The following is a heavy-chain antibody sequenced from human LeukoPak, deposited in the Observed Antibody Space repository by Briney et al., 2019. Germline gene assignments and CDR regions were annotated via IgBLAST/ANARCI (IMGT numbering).Heavy chain of an antibody. CDR1: GGSINNYY. Sequence: SETLSLTCTVSGGSINNYYWNWIRQPPGKGLEWIGYIYYSGSTNYNPSLKSRVTISVDTSKNQFSLKLSSVTAADTAVYYCARGKRFPKKNYYYYYYMDVWGKGTTVTVSS. J-gene: IGHJ6*03. D-gene: IGHD3-3*01. CDR3: ARGKRFPKKNYYYYYYMDV. V-gene: IGHV4-59*01. CDR2: IYYSGST.